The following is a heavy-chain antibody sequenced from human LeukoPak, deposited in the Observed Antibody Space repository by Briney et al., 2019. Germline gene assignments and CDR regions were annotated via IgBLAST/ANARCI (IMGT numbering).Heavy chain of an antibody. V-gene: IGHV1-2*02. CDR1: GYTFTSYG. J-gene: IGHJ6*03. CDR3: ARDRITIPVGPHYYYMDV. D-gene: IGHD3-3*01. CDR2: INPSGGGT. Sequence: ASVKVSCKASGYTFTSYGISWVRQAPGQGLEWMGIINPSGGGTNYAQKFQGRVTMTRDTSISTAYMELSRLRSDDTAVYYCARDRITIPVGPHYYYMDVWGKGTTVTISS.